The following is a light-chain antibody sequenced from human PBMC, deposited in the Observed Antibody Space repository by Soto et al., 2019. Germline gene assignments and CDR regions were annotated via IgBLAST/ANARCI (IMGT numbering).Light chain of an antibody. J-gene: IGKJ2*01. Sequence: EIVMTQSPATLSVSPGERATLSCRASQSVSSNLAWYQQKPGQAPRLLVYGASTRATGIPARFSGSGSGTEFTLTISSLQSEDFAVYYCQHYNNWPYTFGQGTKVEIK. CDR3: QHYNNWPYT. V-gene: IGKV3-15*01. CDR2: GAS. CDR1: QSVSSN.